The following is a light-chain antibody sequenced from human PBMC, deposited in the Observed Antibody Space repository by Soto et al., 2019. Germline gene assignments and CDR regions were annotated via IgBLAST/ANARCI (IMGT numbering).Light chain of an antibody. CDR1: NSDVGRFNY. Sequence: QSALTQPASVSGSPGQSITISCTGTNSDVGRFNYVSWYQQRPGKAPKLIIYEVNNRPSGVSNRFSGSKSGNTASLTISGLQADDDDDYYCSSYTTIKTVTFGGGTKLTVL. CDR2: EVN. J-gene: IGLJ2*01. CDR3: SSYTTIKTVT. V-gene: IGLV2-14*01.